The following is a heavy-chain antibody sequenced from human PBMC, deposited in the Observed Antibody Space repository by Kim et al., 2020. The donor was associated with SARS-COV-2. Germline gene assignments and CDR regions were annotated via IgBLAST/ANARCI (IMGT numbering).Heavy chain of an antibody. D-gene: IGHD3-10*01. CDR2: INPSGGRA. J-gene: IGHJ4*02. CDR1: GYTFTNYY. V-gene: IGHV1-46*01. Sequence: ASVKVSCKASGYTFTNYYMHWVRQAPGQGLEWMGIINPSGGRANYTQKFQGRVSMTEDTSTSTIYMELSSLRSEDTAVYFCARAYGPGTYYHFDFWGQGTLVIVSS. CDR3: ARAYGPGTYYHFDF.